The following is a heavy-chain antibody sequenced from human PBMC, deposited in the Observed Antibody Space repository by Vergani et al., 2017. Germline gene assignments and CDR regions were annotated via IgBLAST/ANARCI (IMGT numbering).Heavy chain of an antibody. CDR2: INPADSDT. CDR1: GYSFTNYW. V-gene: IGHV5-51*01. D-gene: IGHD3-22*01. CDR3: ARLYGRDSSGSKYFDY. Sequence: EVQLVQSGAEVTKPGESLKISCQISGYSFTNYWIGWVRQMPGKGLEWMGIINPADSDTRYSPSFQGQVTISVDKSISTAYLQRSSLRASDSAMYYCARLYGRDSSGSKYFDYWGQGTLVTVSS. J-gene: IGHJ4*02.